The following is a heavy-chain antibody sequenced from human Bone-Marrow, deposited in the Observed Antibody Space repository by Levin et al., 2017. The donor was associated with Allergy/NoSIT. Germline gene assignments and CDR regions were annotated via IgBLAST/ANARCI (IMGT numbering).Heavy chain of an antibody. CDR2: INWNGGST. V-gene: IGHV3-20*01. CDR1: GFTFDDYG. D-gene: IGHD2-2*01. Sequence: GGSLRLSCAASGFTFDDYGMSWVRQAPGKGLEWVSGINWNGGSTGYADSVKGRFTISRDNAKNSLYLQMNSLRAEDTALYHCARAGRDIVVVPAANQYYYYYYMDVWGKGTTVTVSS. J-gene: IGHJ6*03. CDR3: ARAGRDIVVVPAANQYYYYYYMDV.